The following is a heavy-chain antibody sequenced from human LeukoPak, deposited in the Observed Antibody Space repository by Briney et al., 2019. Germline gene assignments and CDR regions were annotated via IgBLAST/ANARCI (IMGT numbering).Heavy chain of an antibody. V-gene: IGHV1-8*01. CDR1: GYTFTSYD. CDR3: ARGQTIFSCSGGSCYHPSDY. D-gene: IGHD2-15*01. Sequence: GASVKVSCKASGYTFTSYDINWVRQATGQGLEWMGWMNPNSGNTGYAQKFQGRVTMTRNTSISTAYMELSSLRSGDTAVYYCARGQTIFSCSGGSCYHPSDYWGQGTLVTVSS. CDR2: MNPNSGNT. J-gene: IGHJ4*02.